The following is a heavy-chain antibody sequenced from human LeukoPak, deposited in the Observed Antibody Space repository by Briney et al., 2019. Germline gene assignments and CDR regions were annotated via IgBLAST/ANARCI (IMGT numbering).Heavy chain of an antibody. CDR3: ARGRLNYNSGGYYDNPHLDY. V-gene: IGHV1-46*01. D-gene: IGHD3-22*01. CDR1: GYTFSSYY. J-gene: IGHJ4*02. CDR2: INPSGGST. Sequence: GASVKVSCKASGYTFSSYYIHWVRQAPGQGIEWMGIINPSGGSTNYAQKFQGRVTMTRDMSTSTVYMDLSSLRSEDTAVYYCARGRLNYNSGGYYDNPHLDYWGQGTLVTVSS.